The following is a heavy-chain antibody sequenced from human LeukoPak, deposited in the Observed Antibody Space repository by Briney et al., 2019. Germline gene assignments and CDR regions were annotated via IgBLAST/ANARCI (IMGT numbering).Heavy chain of an antibody. Sequence: GGSLRLSCAASGFTFSSYSLNWVRQAPGKGLEWVSSISSSSSYIYYADSVKGRFTISRDNAKNSLYLQMNSLRAEDTAVYYCEPHPEYYYDSSGYYPPGYWGQGTLVTVSS. CDR1: GFTFSSYS. V-gene: IGHV3-21*01. CDR2: ISSSSSYI. J-gene: IGHJ4*02. CDR3: EPHPEYYYDSSGYYPPGY. D-gene: IGHD3-22*01.